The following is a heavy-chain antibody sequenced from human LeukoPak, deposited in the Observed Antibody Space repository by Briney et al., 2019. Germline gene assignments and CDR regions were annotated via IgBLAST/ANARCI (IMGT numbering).Heavy chain of an antibody. CDR1: GYTFTIYY. CDR2: INPSGGST. Sequence: GASVKVSCKASGYTFTIYYMHWVRQAPGQGLEWMGIINPSGGSTSYAQKFQGRVTVTRDTSTSTVYMELSSLRSEDTAVYYCARGYCSGGSCYTIDFWGQGTLVTVSS. CDR3: ARGYCSGGSCYTIDF. D-gene: IGHD2-15*01. J-gene: IGHJ4*02. V-gene: IGHV1-46*01.